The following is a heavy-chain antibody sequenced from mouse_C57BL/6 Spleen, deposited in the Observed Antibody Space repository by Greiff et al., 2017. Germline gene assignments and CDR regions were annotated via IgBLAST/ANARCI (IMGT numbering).Heavy chain of an antibody. CDR1: GFSLSTFGMG. CDR2: IWWDDDK. D-gene: IGHD1-1*01. CDR3: ARMPDYYGSSYYFDY. Sequence: QVTLKESGPGILQPSQTLSLTCSFSGFSLSTFGMGVGWIRQPSGKGLEWLAHIWWDDDKYYNPALKSRLTISKDTSKNQVFLKIANVDTADTATYYCARMPDYYGSSYYFDYWGQGTTLTVSS. V-gene: IGHV8-8*01. J-gene: IGHJ2*01.